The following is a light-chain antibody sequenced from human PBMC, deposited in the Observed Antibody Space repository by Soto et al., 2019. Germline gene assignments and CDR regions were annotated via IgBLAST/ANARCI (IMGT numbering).Light chain of an antibody. CDR1: QDIAGY. CDR2: GAS. V-gene: IGKV1D-12*01. Sequence: QVTQTTSSVSASVGARVTMNCRASQDIAGYLAWYQQKPGRAPELLIHGASRLQGRVPARFSGSGSGTDFTLSIDSLQPEDFATYYCQQGYSSPFTFGQGTRLEI. J-gene: IGKJ5*01. CDR3: QQGYSSPFT.